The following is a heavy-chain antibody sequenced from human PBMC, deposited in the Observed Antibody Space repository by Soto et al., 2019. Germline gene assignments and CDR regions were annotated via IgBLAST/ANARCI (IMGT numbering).Heavy chain of an antibody. V-gene: IGHV3-15*07. D-gene: IGHD3-10*01. CDR1: RFNFSAAW. Sequence: PGGSLRLSCVASRFNFSAAWLNWIRQAPGKGLEWVGRIKPKSEGETADYTAPVRGRFTISRDDSQNTLHLQMDSLKTEDTAVYYCARISYYGSGSYGYWGQGTLVTVSS. J-gene: IGHJ4*02. CDR2: IKPKSEGETA. CDR3: ARISYYGSGSYGY.